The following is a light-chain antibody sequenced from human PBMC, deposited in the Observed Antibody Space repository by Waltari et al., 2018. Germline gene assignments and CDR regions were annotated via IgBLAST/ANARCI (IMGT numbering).Light chain of an antibody. CDR1: QRISNY. Sequence: DIQMPQSPSSLSASVGDRVTITCRASQRISNYLNWYQQKPGKAPNLLIYAASNLQSGVPSRFSGRGSGTDFTLTIVSLQPEDFATYYCQQSYSIPITFGQGTRLEIK. V-gene: IGKV1-39*01. CDR2: AAS. CDR3: QQSYSIPIT. J-gene: IGKJ5*01.